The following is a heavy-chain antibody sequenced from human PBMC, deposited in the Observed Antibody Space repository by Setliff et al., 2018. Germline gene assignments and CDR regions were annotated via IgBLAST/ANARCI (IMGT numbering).Heavy chain of an antibody. V-gene: IGHV5-51*01. CDR2: IYAGDSAT. CDR3: ARPRYSSTWYEVGAFDI. J-gene: IGHJ3*02. CDR1: GYSFTSYS. D-gene: IGHD6-13*01. Sequence: GESLTISCKASGYSFTSYSIGWVRQMPGKGLEWMGIIYAGDSATRYSPSFQGQVTISADKSISTAYLQWGSLKASDTAMYYCARPRYSSTWYEVGAFDIWGQGTMVTVSS.